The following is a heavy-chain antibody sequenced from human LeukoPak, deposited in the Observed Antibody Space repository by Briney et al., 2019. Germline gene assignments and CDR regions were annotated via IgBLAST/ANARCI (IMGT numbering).Heavy chain of an antibody. CDR3: ARGPQRAFDI. CDR2: INHSGST. J-gene: IGHJ3*02. V-gene: IGHV4-34*01. CDR1: GGSFSGYY. Sequence: SETLSLTCAVYGGSFSGYYWSWIRQPPGKGLEWIGEINHSGSTNYNPSLKSRVTISVDTSKNQFSLKLCSVTAADTAVYYCARGPQRAFDIWGQGTMVTVSS.